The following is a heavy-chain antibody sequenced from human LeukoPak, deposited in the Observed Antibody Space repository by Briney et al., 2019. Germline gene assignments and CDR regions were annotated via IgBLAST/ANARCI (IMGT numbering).Heavy chain of an antibody. CDR3: ARDQGSGYYDSSGPTPFDL. D-gene: IGHD3-22*01. V-gene: IGHV4-31*11. CDR1: GGSISSGGYS. J-gene: IGHJ2*01. CDR2: IYYSGST. Sequence: SETLSLTCAVSGGSISSGGYSWSWIRQHPGKGLEWIGYIYYSGSTYYNPSLKSRVTISVDTSKNQFSLKLSSVTAADTAVYYCARDQGSGYYDSSGPTPFDLWGRGTLVTVSS.